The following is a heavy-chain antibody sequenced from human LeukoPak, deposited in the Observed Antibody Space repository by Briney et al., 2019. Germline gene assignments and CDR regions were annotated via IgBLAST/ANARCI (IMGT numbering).Heavy chain of an antibody. CDR1: GYTFTGYY. V-gene: IGHV1-2*02. D-gene: IGHD5-18*01. CDR3: ARLATAPG. Sequence: GASVKVSCKASGYTFTGYYLHWVQHAPGQGLEWMGWIHPNSGDTSYAQKFQGRVTMTRDTSISTAYMDLSGLTSDDTALYYCARLATAPGWGQGTLVTVSS. CDR2: IHPNSGDT. J-gene: IGHJ1*01.